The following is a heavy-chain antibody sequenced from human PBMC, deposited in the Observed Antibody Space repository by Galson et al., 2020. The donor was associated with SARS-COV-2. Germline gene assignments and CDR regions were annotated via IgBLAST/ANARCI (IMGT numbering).Heavy chain of an antibody. CDR2: INHSGST. CDR3: ARGRIAATGLAGYYYYGMDV. Sequence: SETLSLTCAVYGGSFSGYYWRWIRQPPGKGLEWIGEINHSGSTNYNPSLKRRVTISVDTSKNKFSLRLSSVTAADTAVYYCARGRIAATGLAGYYYYGMDVWGQGTTVTVSS. V-gene: IGHV4-34*01. D-gene: IGHD6-13*01. J-gene: IGHJ6*02. CDR1: GGSFSGYY.